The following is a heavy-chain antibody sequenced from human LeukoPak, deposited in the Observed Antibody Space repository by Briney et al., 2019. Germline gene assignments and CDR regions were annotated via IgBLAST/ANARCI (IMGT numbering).Heavy chain of an antibody. CDR1: GFTFSSYA. CDR2: ISGSGGST. Sequence: GGSLRLSCAASGFTFSSYAMSWVRQAPGKGLEWVSAISGSGGSTYYADSVKGRFTIFRDNSKNTLYLQMNSLRAEDTAVYYCAKSSDSSGYYYGDYYFDYWGQGTLVTVSS. V-gene: IGHV3-23*01. D-gene: IGHD3-22*01. CDR3: AKSSDSSGYYYGDYYFDY. J-gene: IGHJ4*02.